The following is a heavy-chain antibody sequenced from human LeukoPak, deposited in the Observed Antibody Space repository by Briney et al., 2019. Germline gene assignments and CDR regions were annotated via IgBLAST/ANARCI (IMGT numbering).Heavy chain of an antibody. J-gene: IGHJ4*02. D-gene: IGHD5-12*01. Sequence: GGSPRLSCAASGFTFSSYEMNWVRQAPGKGLEWVSYISSSGSTIYHADSVKGRFTISRDNAKNSLYLQMNSLRAEDTAVYYCARERGYSGYDYFIDSPSDYWGQGTLVTVSS. CDR1: GFTFSSYE. CDR2: ISSSGSTI. V-gene: IGHV3-48*03. CDR3: ARERGYSGYDYFIDSPSDY.